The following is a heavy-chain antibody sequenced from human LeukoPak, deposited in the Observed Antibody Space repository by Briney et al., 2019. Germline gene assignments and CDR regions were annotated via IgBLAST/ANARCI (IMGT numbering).Heavy chain of an antibody. V-gene: IGHV3-74*01. D-gene: IGHD3-10*01. CDR1: GFTFSSYW. CDR2: INSDGSST. CDR3: STGSGHAFDS. J-gene: IGHJ3*02. Sequence: GGSLRLSCAASGFTFSSYWMHWVRQVPGKGLVWVSRINSDGSSTSYADSAKGRFTISRDNAKNTLYVQMNSLRAEDTAVYYCSTGSGHAFDSWGRGTMVTVSS.